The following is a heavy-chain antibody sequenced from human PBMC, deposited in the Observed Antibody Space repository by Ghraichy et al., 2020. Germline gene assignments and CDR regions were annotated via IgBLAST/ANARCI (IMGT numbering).Heavy chain of an antibody. Sequence: GESLNISCAASGFTFSDYYMSWIRQAPGKGLEWVSYISSSGSTIYYADSVKGRFTISRDNAKNSLYLQMNSLRAEDTAVYYCARPIVVGLRGGYFQHWGQGTLVTVSS. D-gene: IGHD3-22*01. CDR3: ARPIVVGLRGGYFQH. V-gene: IGHV3-11*01. J-gene: IGHJ1*01. CDR1: GFTFSDYY. CDR2: ISSSGSTI.